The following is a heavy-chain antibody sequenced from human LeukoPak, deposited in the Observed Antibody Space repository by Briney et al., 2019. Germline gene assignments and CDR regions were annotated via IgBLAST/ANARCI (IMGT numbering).Heavy chain of an antibody. CDR1: GFSFSSYA. CDR2: ITDSGGNT. CDR3: AKAPERSCNGASCYPLDY. D-gene: IGHD2-15*01. V-gene: IGHV3-23*01. J-gene: IGHJ4*02. Sequence: GGSLRLSCAASGFSFSSYAMTWVRQAPGKGPEWISSITDSGGNTYSADSVKGRFTISRDNSKNTLYLQMNSLRVEDTAVYYCAKAPERSCNGASCYPLDYWGQGTLVTASS.